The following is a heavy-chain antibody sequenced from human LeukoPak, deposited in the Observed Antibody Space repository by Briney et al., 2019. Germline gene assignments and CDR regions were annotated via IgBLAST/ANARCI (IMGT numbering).Heavy chain of an antibody. CDR3: ARGPPTITMIVVVIMGFDH. J-gene: IGHJ4*02. D-gene: IGHD3-22*01. CDR1: GGSFSGYY. Sequence: SETLSLTCAVYGGSFSGYYWSWIRQPPGKGLEWIGEINHSGSTNYNPSLKSRVTISVDTSKNQFSLKLSSVTAADTAVYYCARGPPTITMIVVVIMGFDHWGQGTLVTVSS. CDR2: INHSGST. V-gene: IGHV4-34*01.